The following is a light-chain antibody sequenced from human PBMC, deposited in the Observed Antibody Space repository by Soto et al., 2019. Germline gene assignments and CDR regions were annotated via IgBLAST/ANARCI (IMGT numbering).Light chain of an antibody. CDR3: QQFYNTPPYT. J-gene: IGKJ2*01. Sequence: DTVMTQSPDSLAVSLGERATINCKSSQSVFHSANNMNYLAWYQQKPGQSPKLLISWASIRDSGVPDRFSGSGSGTDFTLTINSLQAEDATVYYCQQFYNTPPYTFGQGTRLEIK. CDR1: QSVFHSANNMNY. CDR2: WAS. V-gene: IGKV4-1*01.